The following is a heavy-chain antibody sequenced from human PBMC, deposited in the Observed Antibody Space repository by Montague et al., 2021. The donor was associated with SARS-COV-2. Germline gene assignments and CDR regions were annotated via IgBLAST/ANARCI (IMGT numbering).Heavy chain of an antibody. V-gene: IGHV4-31*03. Sequence: TLSLTCTVSGGSISSGGYYWSWIRQHPGKRLEWIGYIYYSGSTYYNPSLKSRVTISVDTSKNQFSLKLSSVTAADTAVYYCASARITMIVVVDAFDIWGRGTMVTVSS. CDR3: ASARITMIVVVDAFDI. CDR2: IYYSGST. D-gene: IGHD3-22*01. CDR1: GGSISSGGYY. J-gene: IGHJ3*02.